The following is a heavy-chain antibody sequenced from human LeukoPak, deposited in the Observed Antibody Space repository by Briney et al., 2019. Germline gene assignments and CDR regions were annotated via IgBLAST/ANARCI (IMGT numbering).Heavy chain of an antibody. V-gene: IGHV4-34*01. CDR2: INHSGST. J-gene: IGHJ5*02. Sequence: SETLSLTCGVSGGSFSGYYWNWIRQPPGKGLEWIGEINHSGSTNYNPSLKSRVTISVDTSKNQFSLKLSSVTAADTAVYYCARRYYYGSGGTRFDPWGQGTLVTVSS. CDR1: GGSFSGYY. CDR3: ARRYYYGSGGTRFDP. D-gene: IGHD3-10*01.